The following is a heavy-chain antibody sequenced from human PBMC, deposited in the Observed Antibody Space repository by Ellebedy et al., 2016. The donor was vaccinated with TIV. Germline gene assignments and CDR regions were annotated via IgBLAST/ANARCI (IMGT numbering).Heavy chain of an antibody. D-gene: IGHD5-12*01. CDR3: ASERSGYDFDC. CDR1: GFTFSTYG. Sequence: PGGSLRLSCAASGFTFSTYGMHWVRQAPGKGLEWVAVLWYDGSREYYADSVKGRFTVSRDNSKNTLYLQMNSLRTEDTAVYYCASERSGYDFDCWGQGTLVTVSA. CDR2: LWYDGSRE. J-gene: IGHJ5*01. V-gene: IGHV3-33*01.